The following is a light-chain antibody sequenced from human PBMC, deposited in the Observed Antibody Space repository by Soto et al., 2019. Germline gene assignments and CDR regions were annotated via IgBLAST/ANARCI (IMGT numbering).Light chain of an antibody. Sequence: EIVLTQSPATLSLSPVEVATLSFRASQSVSSYLAWYQQKPGQAPRLLIYDASNRATGIPARFSGSGSGTDFTLTISSLEPEDFAVYYCQQRSNWPRITFGQGTRLEIK. J-gene: IGKJ5*01. CDR2: DAS. CDR3: QQRSNWPRIT. V-gene: IGKV3-11*01. CDR1: QSVSSY.